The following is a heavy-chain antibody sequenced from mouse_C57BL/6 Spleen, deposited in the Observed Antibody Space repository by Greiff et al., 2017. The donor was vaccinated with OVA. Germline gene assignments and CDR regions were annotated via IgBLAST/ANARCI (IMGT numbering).Heavy chain of an antibody. J-gene: IGHJ2*01. CDR1: GYTFTDYN. CDR3: ARHYYYGSSYDFDY. CDR2: INPNNGGT. D-gene: IGHD1-1*01. V-gene: IGHV1-22*01. Sequence: EVQLQQSGPELVKPGASVKMSCKASGYTFTDYNMHWVKQSHGKSLEWIGYINPNNGGTSYNQKFKGKATLTVNKSSSTAYMELRSLTSEDSAVYYCARHYYYGSSYDFDYWGQGTTLTVSS.